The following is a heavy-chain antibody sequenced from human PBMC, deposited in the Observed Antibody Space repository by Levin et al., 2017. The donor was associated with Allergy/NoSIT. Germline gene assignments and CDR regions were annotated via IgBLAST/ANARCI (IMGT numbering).Heavy chain of an antibody. D-gene: IGHD2-15*01. CDR1: GGSISSGGYS. V-gene: IGHV4-30-2*01. Sequence: ASETLSLTCAVSGGSISSGGYSWSWIRQPPGKGLEWIGYIYHSGSTYYNPSLKSRVTISVDRSKNQFSLKLSSVTAADTAVYYCARTRVSGYFDYWGQGTLVTVSS. CDR3: ARTRVSGYFDY. CDR2: IYHSGST. J-gene: IGHJ4*02.